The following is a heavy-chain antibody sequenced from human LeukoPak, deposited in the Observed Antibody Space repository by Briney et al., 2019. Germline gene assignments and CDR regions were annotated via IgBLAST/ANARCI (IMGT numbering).Heavy chain of an antibody. CDR2: IYYSGSI. J-gene: IGHJ6*02. D-gene: IGHD4-17*01. CDR3: ARHNNGEPHYYYYFGMDV. CDR1: GGSISSSSYY. V-gene: IGHV4-39*01. Sequence: PSATLSLTCTVSGGSISSSSYYWGWIRQPPGKGLEWIGNIYYSGSIYYKPSLKSRVTISVDTSKNQFSLKLSSVTAADTAVYYCARHNNGEPHYYYYFGMDVWGQGTTVTVSS.